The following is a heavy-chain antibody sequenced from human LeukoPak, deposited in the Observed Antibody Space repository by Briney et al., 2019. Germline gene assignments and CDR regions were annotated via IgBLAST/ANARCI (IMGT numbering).Heavy chain of an antibody. V-gene: IGHV3-48*03. J-gene: IGHJ4*02. CDR1: GFTFSSYE. Sequence: SGGSLRLSCAASGFTFSSYEVNWVRQAPGKGLEWLSYISSSGTTKYYADSVKGRFTISRDNAKNSLYLQMNSLRAEDTAVYYCARGSYSSGYYFDYWGQGTLVTVSS. D-gene: IGHD6-19*01. CDR2: ISSSGTTK. CDR3: ARGSYSSGYYFDY.